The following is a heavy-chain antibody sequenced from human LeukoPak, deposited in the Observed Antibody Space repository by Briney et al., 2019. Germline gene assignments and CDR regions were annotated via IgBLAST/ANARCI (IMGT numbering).Heavy chain of an antibody. CDR2: IYGDSET. CDR3: ARDQVVATITRPRPSDAFDI. V-gene: IGHV3-53*01. J-gene: IGHJ3*02. D-gene: IGHD5-12*01. CDR1: GLTITTIY. Sequence: PGGSLRLSCAASGLTITTIYMTWVRKAPGKGLEWVSVIYGDSETNYADSVKGRFTISRDNSKNTVYLQMDSLRAEDTAVYYCARDQVVATITRPRPSDAFDIWGQGTMVTVSS.